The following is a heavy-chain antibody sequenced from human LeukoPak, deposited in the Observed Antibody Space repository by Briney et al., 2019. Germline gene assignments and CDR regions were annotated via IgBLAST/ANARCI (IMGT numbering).Heavy chain of an antibody. J-gene: IGHJ5*02. V-gene: IGHV1-69*13. D-gene: IGHD2-2*02. CDR3: ARVTGGRYCSTTSCYMRGWFDP. Sequence: AASVKVSCKAPGGTFSSYSISWVRQAPGQGLEWMGGIVPVFGTSNYAQKFQGRVTITADESTRTAYMELSSLRPEDTAVYYCARVTGGRYCSTTSCYMRGWFDPWGQGTLVTVSS. CDR2: IVPVFGTS. CDR1: GGTFSSYS.